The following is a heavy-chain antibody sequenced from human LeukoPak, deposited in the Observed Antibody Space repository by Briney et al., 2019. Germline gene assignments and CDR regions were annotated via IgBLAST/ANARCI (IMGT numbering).Heavy chain of an antibody. D-gene: IGHD1-26*01. CDR2: IRYDGSNK. CDR3: ARRGVSGSYLLYYYYYMDV. CDR1: GFTFSSYG. J-gene: IGHJ6*03. Sequence: PGGSLRLSCAASGFTFSSYGMHWVRQAPGKGLEWVAFIRYDGSNKYYADSVKGRFTISRDNSKNTLYLQMNSLRAEDTAVYYCARRGVSGSYLLYYYYYMDVWGKGTTVTISS. V-gene: IGHV3-30*02.